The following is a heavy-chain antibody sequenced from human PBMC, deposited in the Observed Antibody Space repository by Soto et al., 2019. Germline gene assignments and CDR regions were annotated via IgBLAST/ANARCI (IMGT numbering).Heavy chain of an antibody. D-gene: IGHD3-10*01. V-gene: IGHV4-34*01. CDR1: GESLSGHF. CDR3: ARGRSFYGSGTYAPNSHWFDA. Sequence: PSETLSLTCAVYGESLSGHFWSWIRQSPGKGLEWIGEINDGGSTNKNPSLKSRVSISVDTSKKHFSLNLRSPTAADTAVYYCARGRSFYGSGTYAPNSHWFDAWGQGTLVTVSS. CDR2: INDGGST. J-gene: IGHJ5*02.